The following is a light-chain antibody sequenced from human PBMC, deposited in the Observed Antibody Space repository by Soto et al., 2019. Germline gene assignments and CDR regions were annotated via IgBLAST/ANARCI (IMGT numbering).Light chain of an antibody. CDR3: QQYNSYSIT. J-gene: IGKJ4*01. CDR1: QSISSW. Sequence: DILMTQSPSTLSASVEDRVTITCRASQSISSWLAWYQQKPGKAPKLLIYDASSLESGVPSRFSGSGSGTEFTLTISSLQPDDFATYYCQQYNSYSITFGGGTKVEIK. CDR2: DAS. V-gene: IGKV1-5*01.